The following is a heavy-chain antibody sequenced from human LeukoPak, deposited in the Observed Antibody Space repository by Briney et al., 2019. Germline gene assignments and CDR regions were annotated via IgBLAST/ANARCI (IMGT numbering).Heavy chain of an antibody. CDR2: ISSSSTYI. J-gene: IGHJ4*02. Sequence: GGSLRLSCAASGFTFNTYTMSWVRQAPGKGLEWVSSISSSSTYIYYADSVKGRFTISRDNAKNSLYLQMNSLRAEDTAVYYCGTWTTVASYFDYWGQGTLVTVSS. CDR1: GFTFNTYT. D-gene: IGHD4-17*01. V-gene: IGHV3-21*06. CDR3: GTWTTVASYFDY.